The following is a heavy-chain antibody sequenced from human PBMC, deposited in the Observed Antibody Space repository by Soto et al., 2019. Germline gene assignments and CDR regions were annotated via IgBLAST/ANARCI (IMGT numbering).Heavy chain of an antibody. J-gene: IGHJ6*02. CDR2: IDTSGNT. D-gene: IGHD6-13*01. CDR1: VDSITTYY. CDR3: ARYSNDWVQTAGMDV. V-gene: IGHV4-4*07. Sequence: PSETLSLTCTVSVDSITTYYWSCIRQPAGKGLEWIGRIDTSGNTNYNPSLQSRVTMSVETSKKQFSLKLTSVTAADTAVYYCARYSNDWVQTAGMDVWGQGTTVTVSS.